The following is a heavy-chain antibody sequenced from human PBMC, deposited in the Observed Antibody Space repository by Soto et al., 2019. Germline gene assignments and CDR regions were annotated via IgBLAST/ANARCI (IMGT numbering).Heavy chain of an antibody. CDR1: SGSVSSGSDY. Sequence: SETLSLTCTVSSGSVSSGSDYWSWIRQPPGKGLEWIGYIYYSGSTNYNPSLKSRVTISVDTSKNQFSLKLSSVTAADTAVYYCARDSGYYDSSGYYDSWGQGTLVTVSS. V-gene: IGHV4-61*01. CDR3: ARDSGYYDSSGYYDS. D-gene: IGHD3-22*01. J-gene: IGHJ4*02. CDR2: IYYSGST.